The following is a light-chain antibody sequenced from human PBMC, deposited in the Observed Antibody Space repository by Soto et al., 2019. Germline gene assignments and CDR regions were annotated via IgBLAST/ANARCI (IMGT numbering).Light chain of an antibody. CDR1: QGISSA. Sequence: AIQLTQSPSSLSASVGDRVTITCRASQGISSALAWYQQKPGQPPELLIYDASSLESGVPSRFSDRGSGTAFTLTISRLQPEDFATYYCQQFNSYLRTFGQVTKVEIK. CDR3: QQFNSYLRT. CDR2: DAS. V-gene: IGKV1-13*02. J-gene: IGKJ1*01.